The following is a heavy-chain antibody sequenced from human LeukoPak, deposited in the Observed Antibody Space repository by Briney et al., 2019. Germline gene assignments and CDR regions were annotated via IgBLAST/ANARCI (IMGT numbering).Heavy chain of an antibody. CDR1: GFTFSSYA. CDR3: ARGALQLELDY. Sequence: GGSLRLSCAASGFTFSSYAMHWVRQAPGKGLEWVAVISYDGSNKYYADSGKGRFTISRDNSKNTLYLQMNSLRAEDTAVYYCARGALQLELDYWGQGTLVTVSS. D-gene: IGHD1-1*01. V-gene: IGHV3-30-3*01. CDR2: ISYDGSNK. J-gene: IGHJ4*02.